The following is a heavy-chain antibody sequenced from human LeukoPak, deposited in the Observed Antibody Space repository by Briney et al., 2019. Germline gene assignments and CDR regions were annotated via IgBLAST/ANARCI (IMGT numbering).Heavy chain of an antibody. D-gene: IGHD3-3*01. CDR2: IYYSGST. CDR1: GGSISSYY. Sequence: PSETLSLTCTVSGGSISSYYWSWIWQPPGKGLEWIGYIYYSGSTNYNPSLKSRVTISVDTSKNQFSLKLSSVTAADPAVYYCARDRICFDYWGQGTLVTVSS. J-gene: IGHJ4*02. V-gene: IGHV4-59*01. CDR3: ARDRICFDY.